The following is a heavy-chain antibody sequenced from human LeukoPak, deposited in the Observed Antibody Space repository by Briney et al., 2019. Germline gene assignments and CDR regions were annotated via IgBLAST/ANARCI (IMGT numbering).Heavy chain of an antibody. D-gene: IGHD2-2*01. J-gene: IGHJ4*02. CDR3: ASTRQGIFDY. CDR1: SGSISSYY. Sequence: PSETMSLTCTVSSGSISSYYWSWIRQPAGKGLEWIGRIYTSGSTNYNPSLKSRVAMSVDTSKNQFSLKLSSVTAADTAVYYCASTRQGIFDYWGQGTLVTVSS. V-gene: IGHV4-4*07. CDR2: IYTSGST.